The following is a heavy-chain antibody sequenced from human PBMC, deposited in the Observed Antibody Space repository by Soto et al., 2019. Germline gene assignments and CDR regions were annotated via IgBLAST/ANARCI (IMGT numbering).Heavy chain of an antibody. V-gene: IGHV3-15*01. J-gene: IGHJ4*02. CDR1: GFSFSGAW. D-gene: IGHD4-17*01. CDR2: IKSKSDGGTT. CDR3: ARDVLRGTTVTTADY. Sequence: GGSLRLSCAASGFSFSGAWMSWVRQTPEKGLEWVGRIKSKSDGGTTDYAAPVKGRFTISRDDSENSLYLQMNSLRAEDTAVYYCARDVLRGTTVTTADYWGQGTLVTVSS.